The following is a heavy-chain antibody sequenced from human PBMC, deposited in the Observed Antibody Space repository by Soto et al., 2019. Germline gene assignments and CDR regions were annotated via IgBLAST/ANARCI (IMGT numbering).Heavy chain of an antibody. Sequence: GGSLRLSCAASGFTFSSYSMNWVRQAPGKGLEWVSSISSSSSYIYYADSVKSRFTISRDNAKNSLYLQMNSLRAEDTAVYYCARGVFMITFGGVIPPFDYWGQGTLVTVSS. CDR1: GFTFSSYS. CDR2: ISSSSSYI. J-gene: IGHJ4*02. D-gene: IGHD3-16*02. V-gene: IGHV3-21*01. CDR3: ARGVFMITFGGVIPPFDY.